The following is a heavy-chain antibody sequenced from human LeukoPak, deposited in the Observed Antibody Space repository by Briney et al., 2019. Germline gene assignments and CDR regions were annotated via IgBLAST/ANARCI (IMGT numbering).Heavy chain of an antibody. CDR2: ISTSGNTR. Sequence: LSLTCAVYGGSSTAYCWNWIRQAPGKGLEWVSYISTSGNTRYYADSVKGRFTISRDNAKNSLYLQMNSLRVEDTAVYYCARELSGTTSYYFDYWGQGTLVTVSS. D-gene: IGHD1-7*01. CDR1: GGSSTAYC. V-gene: IGHV3-11*04. CDR3: ARELSGTTSYYFDY. J-gene: IGHJ4*02.